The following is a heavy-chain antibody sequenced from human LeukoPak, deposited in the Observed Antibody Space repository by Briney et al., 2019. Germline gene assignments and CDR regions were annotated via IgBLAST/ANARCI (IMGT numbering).Heavy chain of an antibody. V-gene: IGHV3-43*02. J-gene: IGHJ4*02. CDR3: AKDKTRGPGDY. CDR2: ISEDGGDT. CDR1: GFTFDDYA. D-gene: IGHD1-14*01. Sequence: GGSLRLSCAASGFTFDDYAMHWVRQTPGKGLECVSLISEDGGDTWYVDSVKGRFTISRDNSKNSLYLQMNSLRAEDTAFYYCAKDKTRGPGDYWGQGTLVTVSS.